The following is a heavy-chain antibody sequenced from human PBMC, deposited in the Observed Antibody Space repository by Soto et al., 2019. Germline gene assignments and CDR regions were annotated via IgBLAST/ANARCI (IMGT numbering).Heavy chain of an antibody. J-gene: IGHJ4*02. CDR1: GGSISSYY. D-gene: IGHD6-13*01. Sequence: QVQLQESGPGLVKPSETLSLTCTVSGGSISSYYWSWIRQPPGKGLEWIGYIYYSGSTNYIPSVRSRVTMSVDTSKNQFSLKLSSVTAADTAVYYCAKSAAAGTSYFDYWGQGTLVTVSS. V-gene: IGHV4-59*01. CDR2: IYYSGST. CDR3: AKSAAAGTSYFDY.